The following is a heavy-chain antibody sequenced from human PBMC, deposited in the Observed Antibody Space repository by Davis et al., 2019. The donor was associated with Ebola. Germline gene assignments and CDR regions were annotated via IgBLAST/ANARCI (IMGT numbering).Heavy chain of an antibody. CDR1: GGSFNNYY. D-gene: IGHD3-22*01. V-gene: IGHV4-59*01. CDR2: ITYRGST. J-gene: IGHJ2*01. Sequence: SETLSLTCAVYGGSFNNYYWSWIRQPPGKGLEWIGCITYRGSTKYNPSLRNRVTISVDTSKSQFSLKMTSVTAADTAVYYCARGIYESIGYYRPEWYFDLWGRGTLVTVSS. CDR3: ARGIYESIGYYRPEWYFDL.